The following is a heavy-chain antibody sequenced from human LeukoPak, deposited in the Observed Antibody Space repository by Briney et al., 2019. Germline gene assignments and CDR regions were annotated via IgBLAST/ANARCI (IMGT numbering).Heavy chain of an antibody. J-gene: IGHJ6*02. CDR3: ARDSYVDTAFGETGYYYYGMDV. Sequence: GGSLRLSCAASGFTFSSYSMNWVRQAPGKGLEWVSSISSSSYIYYADSVKGRFTISRDNAKNSLYLQMNSLRAEDTAVYYCARDSYVDTAFGETGYYYYGMDVWGQGTTVTVSS. D-gene: IGHD5-18*01. V-gene: IGHV3-21*01. CDR2: ISSSSYI. CDR1: GFTFSSYS.